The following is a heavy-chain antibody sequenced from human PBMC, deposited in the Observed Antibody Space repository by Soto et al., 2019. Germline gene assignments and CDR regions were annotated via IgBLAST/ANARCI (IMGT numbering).Heavy chain of an antibody. CDR2: IYHSGST. Sequence: PSETLSLTCTVSGGSIRSGEYSWNWIGQAQGEGLGGSGYIYHSGSTYYNPSLKSRVTISVDRSKNQFSLKLSSVTAADTAVYYCARTESGTFDPWGQVTLVTVSS. J-gene: IGHJ5*02. CDR3: ARTESGTFDP. CDR1: GGSIRSGEYS. D-gene: IGHD1-7*01. V-gene: IGHV4-30-2*01.